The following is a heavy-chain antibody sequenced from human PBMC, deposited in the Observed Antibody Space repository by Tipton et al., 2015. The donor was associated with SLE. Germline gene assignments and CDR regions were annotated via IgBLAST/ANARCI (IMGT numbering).Heavy chain of an antibody. CDR3: ASDPGGFNPYGNYRLNYSMDV. V-gene: IGHV4-39*07. J-gene: IGHJ6*03. Sequence: TLSLTCTVSGGSISSTTYYWGWIRQPPGMGLEWFGSGFYVARTFLYPSLERRVTISVDTTKHQFSLRLRSVTAADEAVYYCASDPGGFNPYGNYRLNYSMDVWGKGYTVTVTS. CDR2: GFYVART. CDR1: GGSISSTTYY. D-gene: IGHD1-1*01.